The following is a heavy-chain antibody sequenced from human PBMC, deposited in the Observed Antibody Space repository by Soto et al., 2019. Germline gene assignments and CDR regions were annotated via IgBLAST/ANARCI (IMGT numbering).Heavy chain of an antibody. V-gene: IGHV3-23*01. J-gene: IGHJ3*02. D-gene: IGHD3-10*01. CDR1: GFTFSSYA. CDR2: ISGSGGIT. CDR3: AKLLWFGELAGFDI. Sequence: EVQLLESGGGLVQPGGSLRLSCAASGFTFSSYAMSWVRQAPGKGLEWVSAISGSGGITHYADSVKGRFTISRDNSKNTLYLQMNSLRAEDTAVYYWAKLLWFGELAGFDIWCQGTMVTVSS.